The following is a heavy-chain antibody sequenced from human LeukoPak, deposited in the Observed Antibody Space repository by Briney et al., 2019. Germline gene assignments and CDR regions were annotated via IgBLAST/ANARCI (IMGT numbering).Heavy chain of an antibody. CDR1: GFAFVSYA. J-gene: IGHJ4*02. CDR3: ARDTQNYYDSSGYYYGFDY. CDR2: ISSSSSTI. Sequence: PGESLRLSCAASGFAFVSYAMGWVRQAPGKGLEWVSYISSSSSTIYYADSVKGRFTISRDNAKNSLYLQMNSLRAEDTAVYYCARDTQNYYDSSGYYYGFDYWGQGTLVTVSS. V-gene: IGHV3-48*01. D-gene: IGHD3-22*01.